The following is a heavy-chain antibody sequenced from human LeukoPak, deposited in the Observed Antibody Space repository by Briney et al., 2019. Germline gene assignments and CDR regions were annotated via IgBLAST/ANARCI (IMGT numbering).Heavy chain of an antibody. CDR3: ARDSSSSWYNWFDP. D-gene: IGHD6-13*01. J-gene: IGHJ5*02. Sequence: GGSLRLSCAASGFTFSSYGMNWVRQAPGKGLEWVSYISSSSSTIYYADSVKGRFTISRDNTKNSLYLQMNSLRDEDTAVYYCARDSSSSWYNWFDPWGQGTLVTVSS. V-gene: IGHV3-48*02. CDR1: GFTFSSYG. CDR2: ISSSSSTI.